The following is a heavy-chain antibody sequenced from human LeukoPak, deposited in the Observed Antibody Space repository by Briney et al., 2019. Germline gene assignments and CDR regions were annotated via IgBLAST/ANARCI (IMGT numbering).Heavy chain of an antibody. CDR2: IRSKAYGGTT. CDR1: GFTFGDYA. Sequence: TGGSLRLSCTASGFTFGDYAMTWVRQAPGKGLEWGGFIRSKAYGGTTEFAASVKGRFIISRDDSKSIAYLQMNSLKTEDTAVYYCTAYDPSDYYGMDVWGQGTAVTVS. CDR3: TAYDPSDYYGMDV. D-gene: IGHD5-12*01. J-gene: IGHJ6*02. V-gene: IGHV3-49*04.